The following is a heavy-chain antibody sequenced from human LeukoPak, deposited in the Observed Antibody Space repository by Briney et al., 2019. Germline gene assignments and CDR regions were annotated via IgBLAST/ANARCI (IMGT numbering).Heavy chain of an antibody. J-gene: IGHJ4*02. D-gene: IGHD3/OR15-3a*01. CDR1: GYTFTGYY. CDR2: IDPNSGAT. V-gene: IGHV1-2*02. Sequence: GASVKVSCKTSGYTFTGYYIHLLRQAPGQGLEWMAWIDPNSGATNYIHKFQGRVTMTRDTSVSTAYMEVSSLRSDATAVYYCARELIDFHDHTNKGFFDSWAREPWSPSPQ. CDR3: ARELIDFHDHTNKGFFDS.